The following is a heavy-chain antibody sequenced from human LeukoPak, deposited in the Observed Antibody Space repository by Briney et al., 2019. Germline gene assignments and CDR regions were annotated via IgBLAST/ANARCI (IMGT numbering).Heavy chain of an antibody. CDR1: GVIFSSYW. Sequence: PGGSLRLSCAASGVIFSSYWMHWGRPGRGKGLVWVTRISSDGSSTSYADSVKGRFTISRDNAKNTLYLQMSSLRAEDTAMYYCVRISLSGWANDYWGQGTLVTVSS. V-gene: IGHV3-74*01. CDR3: VRISLSGWANDY. D-gene: IGHD6-19*01. CDR2: ISSDGSST. J-gene: IGHJ4*02.